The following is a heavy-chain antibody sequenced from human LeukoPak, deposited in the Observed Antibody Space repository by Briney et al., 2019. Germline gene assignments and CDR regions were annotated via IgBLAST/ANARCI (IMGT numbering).Heavy chain of an antibody. J-gene: IGHJ4*02. CDR2: IFYSGRT. D-gene: IGHD5-12*01. CDR1: GGSISSYY. CDR3: ARDSLAGYSGYDRRLDY. Sequence: MPSETLSLTCTVSGGSISSYYWNWIRQPPGKGLEWIGYIFYSGRTSYNPSLKSRVTLSVDSSKNWFSLRLTSVTAADTAVYYCARDSLAGYSGYDRRLDYWGQGTLVTVSS. V-gene: IGHV4-59*01.